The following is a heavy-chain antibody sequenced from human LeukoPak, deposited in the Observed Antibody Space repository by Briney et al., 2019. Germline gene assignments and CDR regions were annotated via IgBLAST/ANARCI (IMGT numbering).Heavy chain of an antibody. Sequence: GASVKVSCKASGYTFTSYDINWVRQATGQGLEWMGWMNPNSGNTGYAQKFQGRVTMTRNTSISTAYMELSRLRSDDTAVYYCARFSSSWSKNWFDPWGQGTLVTVSS. D-gene: IGHD6-13*01. V-gene: IGHV1-8*01. J-gene: IGHJ5*02. CDR1: GYTFTSYD. CDR3: ARFSSSWSKNWFDP. CDR2: MNPNSGNT.